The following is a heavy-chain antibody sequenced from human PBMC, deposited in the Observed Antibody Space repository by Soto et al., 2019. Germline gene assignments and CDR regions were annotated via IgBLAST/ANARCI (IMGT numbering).Heavy chain of an antibody. J-gene: IGHJ4*02. CDR1: GFTFSSYA. V-gene: IGHV3-30-3*01. CDR2: ISYDGSNK. CDR3: ARDGGYDSSGYPDY. Sequence: QVQLVESGGGVVQPGRSLRLSCAASGFTFSSYAMHWVRQAPGKGLEWGAVISYDGSNKYYADSVKGRFTISRDNSKNTLYLQMNSLRAEDTAVYYCARDGGYDSSGYPDYWGQGTLVTVSS. D-gene: IGHD3-22*01.